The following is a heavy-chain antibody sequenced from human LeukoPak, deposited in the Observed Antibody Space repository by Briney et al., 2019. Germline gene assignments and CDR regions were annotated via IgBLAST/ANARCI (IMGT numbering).Heavy chain of an antibody. CDR3: VRHDGMVLPV. J-gene: IGHJ4*02. CDR1: GFTFSNAW. CDR2: ITSKPYGETS. V-gene: IGHV3-49*04. D-gene: IGHD3-3*01. Sequence: PGGSLRLSCAASGFTFSNAWMSWVRQAPGKGLEWIGFITSKPYGETSHYAASVSGRFTFSRDDSKSIAYLQMNSLKTEDTAVYYCVRHDGMVLPVWGQGTLVTVSS.